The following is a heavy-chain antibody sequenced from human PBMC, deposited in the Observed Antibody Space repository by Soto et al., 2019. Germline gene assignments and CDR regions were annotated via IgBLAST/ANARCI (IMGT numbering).Heavy chain of an antibody. CDR3: VSELDGSGSYYTGY. V-gene: IGHV1-18*01. CDR1: GYNFINYG. Sequence: ASVKVSCKASGYNFINYGITWVRQAPGQGLEWMGWIRVHNGNTNYAQNLQGRVTMTTDTSTSTAYMELRSLRSDDTAVYYCVSELDGSGSYYTGYWGPGTLVTVSS. D-gene: IGHD3-10*01. J-gene: IGHJ4*02. CDR2: IRVHNGNT.